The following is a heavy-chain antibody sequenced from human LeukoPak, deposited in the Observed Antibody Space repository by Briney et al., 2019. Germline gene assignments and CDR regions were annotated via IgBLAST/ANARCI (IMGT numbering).Heavy chain of an antibody. D-gene: IGHD3-3*01. V-gene: IGHV3-21*01. CDR2: ISSSSSYI. CDR3: ARDQYDTWSRRGNFDS. CDR1: GFTFSSYS. Sequence: GGSLRLSCAASGFTFSSYSMNWVRQAPGKGLEWVSSISSSSSYIYYADSVKGRFTISKDNAKNSLYLQMNSLRAEDTAVYYCARDQYDTWSRRGNFDSWGQGTLVIVSS. J-gene: IGHJ4*02.